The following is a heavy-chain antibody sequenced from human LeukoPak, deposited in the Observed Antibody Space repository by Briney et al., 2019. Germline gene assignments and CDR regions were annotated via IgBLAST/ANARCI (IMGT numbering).Heavy chain of an antibody. Sequence: PSETLSLTCAVYGGSFSGYYWSWVRQPPGKGLEWLGEINHSGSTNYNPSLKSRVTISVDTSKNQFCLKLSSVTAADAAVYYCARSPYGSGSYYPYYYYYYMDVWGKGTTVTVSS. J-gene: IGHJ6*03. V-gene: IGHV4-34*01. CDR1: GGSFSGYY. D-gene: IGHD3-10*01. CDR2: INHSGST. CDR3: ARSPYGSGSYYPYYYYYYMDV.